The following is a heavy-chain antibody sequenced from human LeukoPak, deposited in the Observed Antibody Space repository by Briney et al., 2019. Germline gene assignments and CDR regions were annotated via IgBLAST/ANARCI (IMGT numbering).Heavy chain of an antibody. D-gene: IGHD4-17*01. Sequence: ASVKVSCKASGGTFSSYAISWVQQAPGQGLEWMGRIIPILGIANYAQKFQGRVTITADKSTSTAYMELSSLRSEDTAVYYCARDPYGDYPNYYYYYGMDVWGQGTTVTVSS. CDR1: GGTFSSYA. CDR3: ARDPYGDYPNYYYYYGMDV. J-gene: IGHJ6*02. V-gene: IGHV1-69*04. CDR2: IIPILGIA.